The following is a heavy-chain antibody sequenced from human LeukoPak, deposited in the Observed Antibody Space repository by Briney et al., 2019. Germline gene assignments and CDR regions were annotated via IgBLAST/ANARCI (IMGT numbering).Heavy chain of an antibody. CDR2: MNPHSGNT. Sequence: ASVKVSCKASGYTFTSYDINWVRQATGQGLEWMGWMNPHSGNTGYAQKFQGRVTMTRDTSTSTAYMELSSLRSEDTAVYYCARVPQVWYSDLWGRGTLITVSS. CDR1: GYTFTSYD. J-gene: IGHJ2*01. V-gene: IGHV1-8*01. CDR3: ARVPQVWYSDL.